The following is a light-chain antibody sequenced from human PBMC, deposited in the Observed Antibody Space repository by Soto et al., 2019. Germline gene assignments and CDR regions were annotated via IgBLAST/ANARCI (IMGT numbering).Light chain of an antibody. CDR2: EVT. V-gene: IGLV2-23*02. CDR3: CSYGGSSALPYV. CDR1: SSDVGTYNL. Sequence: QSVLPQPASVSWSPEQSVTISCTVTSSDVGTYNLVSWYQQHPGKAPKLIIYEVTERPSGVSNRFSGSKFGSTASLTISGLLPEDEADYYCCSYGGSSALPYVFGTGTKVTVL. J-gene: IGLJ1*01.